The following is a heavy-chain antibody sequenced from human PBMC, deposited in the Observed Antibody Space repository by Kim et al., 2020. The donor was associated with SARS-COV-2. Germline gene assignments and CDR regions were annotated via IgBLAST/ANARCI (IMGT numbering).Heavy chain of an antibody. D-gene: IGHD3-22*01. J-gene: IGHJ4*02. CDR3: ARGDYYDSSGYRAFDY. V-gene: IGHV3-53*04. Sequence: SVKGRFTISRHNSKNTLYLQMNSLRAEDTAVYYCARGDYYDSSGYRAFDYWGQGTLVTVSS.